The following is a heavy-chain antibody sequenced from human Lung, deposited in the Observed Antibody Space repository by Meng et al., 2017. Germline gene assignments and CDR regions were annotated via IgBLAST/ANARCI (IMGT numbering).Heavy chain of an antibody. V-gene: IGHV3-74*03. CDR2: IRGDGGSI. CDR3: ARESGYFEY. Sequence: GRGVGAGGGQVRPGWSLRLSCAASGFTFRSYWMHWVRQAPGKGLVWVSRIRGDGGSIVYADSVKGRFTISRDNAKNTLFLQMNSLRAEDTAVYYCARESGYFEYWGQGILVTVSS. J-gene: IGHJ4*02. CDR1: GFTFRSYW.